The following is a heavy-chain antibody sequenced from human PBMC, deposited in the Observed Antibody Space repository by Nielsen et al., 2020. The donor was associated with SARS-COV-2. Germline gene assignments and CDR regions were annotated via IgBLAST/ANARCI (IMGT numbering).Heavy chain of an antibody. CDR2: IKKDGSEK. CDR1: GFTFSSYW. CDR3: ARDWFYGSGSYYNVAAYYYYGMDV. V-gene: IGHV3-7*03. Sequence: GGSLRLSCAASGFTFSSYWMSWVRQAPGKGLEWVANIKKDGSEKYYVDSVKGRFTISRDNAKNSLYLQMNSLRAEETAVYYCARDWFYGSGSYYNVAAYYYYGMDVWGQGTTVTVSS. J-gene: IGHJ6*02. D-gene: IGHD3-10*01.